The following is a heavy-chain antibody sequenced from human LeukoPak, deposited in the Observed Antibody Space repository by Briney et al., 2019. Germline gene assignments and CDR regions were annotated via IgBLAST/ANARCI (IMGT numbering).Heavy chain of an antibody. J-gene: IGHJ5*01. CDR3: ARETSSSDWFDY. D-gene: IGHD6-19*01. CDR2: ISGSSGYI. CDR1: GFTFSRSN. Sequence: GGSLRLSCAASGFTFSRSNMNWVRQAPGKGLEWVSSISGSSGYIYYAESVKGRFTISRDNAKNSLYLQMNSLRAEDTAVYYCARETSSSDWFDYWGQGTLVTVSS. V-gene: IGHV3-21*04.